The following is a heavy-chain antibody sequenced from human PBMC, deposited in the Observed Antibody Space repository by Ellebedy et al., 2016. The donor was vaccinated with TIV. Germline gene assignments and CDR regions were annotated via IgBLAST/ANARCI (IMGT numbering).Heavy chain of an antibody. V-gene: IGHV3-72*01. Sequence: GESLKISXAASGFTFSNAWMSWVRQAPGKGLEWVGRSGNRANSDITEYAASVKGRFIISRDDSRNSQYLQMNSLKTEDTAVYYCTRGHSGINIYAFDIWGQGTMVTVSS. D-gene: IGHD1-26*01. CDR3: TRGHSGINIYAFDI. CDR2: SGNRANSDIT. J-gene: IGHJ3*02. CDR1: GFTFSNAW.